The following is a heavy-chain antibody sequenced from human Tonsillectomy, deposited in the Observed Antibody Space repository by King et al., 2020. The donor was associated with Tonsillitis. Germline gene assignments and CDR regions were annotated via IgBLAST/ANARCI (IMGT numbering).Heavy chain of an antibody. J-gene: IGHJ3*02. V-gene: IGHV3-7*03. CDR1: GFTFSTYW. CDR2: IKQDGSAK. CDR3: ARVSDGAFDI. Sequence: VQLVESGGGLVQPGGSLRLSCAVSGFTFSTYWMSWFRQAPGKGLGWVADIKQDGSAKYYVASVKGRFTISRDNAKNSLYLQMNSLRAEDTAVYFCARVSDGAFDIWGQGTMVTVSS.